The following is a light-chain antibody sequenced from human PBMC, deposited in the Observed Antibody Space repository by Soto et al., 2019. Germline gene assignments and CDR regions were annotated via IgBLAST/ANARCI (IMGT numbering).Light chain of an antibody. CDR3: TSYTSSITYV. Sequence: QSALTQPASVSGSPGQSITISCTGTSSDVGGYNFVSWYQHHPGKAPKLIIYDVTNRPSGISNRFSGSKSGNTASLTISGLQADDEADYYCTSYTSSITYVFGTGTKLTVL. CDR2: DVT. J-gene: IGLJ1*01. CDR1: SSDVGGYNF. V-gene: IGLV2-14*03.